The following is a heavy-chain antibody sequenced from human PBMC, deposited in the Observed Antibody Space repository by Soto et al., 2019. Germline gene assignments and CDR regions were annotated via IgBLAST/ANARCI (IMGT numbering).Heavy chain of an antibody. Sequence: QVQLQESGPGLVKPSQTLSLTCTVSGGSISSGGYYWSWIRQHPGKGLEWIGYIYYSGSTYYNPSLKSRVTISVDTAKNQFSLKLRSVTAADTAVYYCARGSIAAADPAYYYYYYMDVWGKGTTVTVSS. CDR1: GGSISSGGYY. J-gene: IGHJ6*03. CDR2: IYYSGST. V-gene: IGHV4-31*03. CDR3: ARGSIAAADPAYYYYYYMDV. D-gene: IGHD6-13*01.